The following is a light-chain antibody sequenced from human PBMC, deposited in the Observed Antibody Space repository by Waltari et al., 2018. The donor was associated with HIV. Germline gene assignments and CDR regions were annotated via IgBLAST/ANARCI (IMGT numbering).Light chain of an antibody. V-gene: IGKV1-5*03. Sequence: DIQMTQPPSTLSASVGDKVTITCRASQSISSWLAWYQQKPGKAPNLLIYKASTLEGGVPSRFRGSGSGTEFTLTISSQQPDDFATYYCQQYNSHPYTFGQGTKLEI. J-gene: IGKJ2*01. CDR1: QSISSW. CDR3: QQYNSHPYT. CDR2: KAS.